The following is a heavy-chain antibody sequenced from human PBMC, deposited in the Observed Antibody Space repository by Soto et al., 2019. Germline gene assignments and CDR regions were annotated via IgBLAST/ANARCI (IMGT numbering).Heavy chain of an antibody. J-gene: IGHJ6*02. Sequence: GASVKVSCKASGYTFTSYGISWVRQAPGQGLEWMGWISAYNGNTNYAQKLQGRVTMTTDTSTSTAYMELMSLRSDDTAVYYCASTSGEEKRLLWFGELLYGGMDVWGQGTTVTVSS. V-gene: IGHV1-18*01. D-gene: IGHD3-10*01. CDR3: ASTSGEEKRLLWFGELLYGGMDV. CDR1: GYTFTSYG. CDR2: ISAYNGNT.